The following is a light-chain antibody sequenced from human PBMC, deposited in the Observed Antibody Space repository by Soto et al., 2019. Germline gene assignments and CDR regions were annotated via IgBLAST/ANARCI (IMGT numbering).Light chain of an antibody. Sequence: QSVLTQPPSASGTPGQRGTISCSGSRASIGSNTVTWYQHLPGAAPKLIVFNNNQRPAGVPDRFSGSKSDTSASLAISGLLFVVEAVYYCAAWDDSLSGPVLGGGTKLPVL. J-gene: IGLJ3*02. V-gene: IGLV1-44*01. CDR1: RASIGSNT. CDR3: AAWDDSLSGPV. CDR2: NNN.